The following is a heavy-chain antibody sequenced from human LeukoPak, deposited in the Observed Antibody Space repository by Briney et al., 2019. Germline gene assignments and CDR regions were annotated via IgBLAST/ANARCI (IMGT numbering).Heavy chain of an antibody. D-gene: IGHD1-1*01. J-gene: IGHJ4*02. Sequence: GGSLRLSCVVSGFTVSSYHMTWVRQAPGKGLEWVALISHTGSKEYYADSVKGRFTISRDTSRSTLYLQMSSLKPDDTGVYYCARNWNDALEYWGQGTRVTVSS. CDR1: GFTVSSYH. CDR3: ARNWNDALEY. V-gene: IGHV3-30*03. CDR2: ISHTGSKE.